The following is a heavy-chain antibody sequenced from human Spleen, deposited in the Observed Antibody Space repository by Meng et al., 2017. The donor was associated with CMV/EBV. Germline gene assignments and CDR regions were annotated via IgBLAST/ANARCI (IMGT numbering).Heavy chain of an antibody. D-gene: IGHD2-2*01. V-gene: IGHV4-61*01. CDR1: GCSVSSGSYT. CDR3: AGGEYCSSASCYSVFVY. J-gene: IGHJ4*02. CDR2: SYYSGSI. Sequence: SETLSLTCTVSGCSVSSGSYTWSWIRQPPGKGLELIGYSYYSGSINYSPSLKSRVTISVDRAKNQFFLKLNSMTAADTAVYYCAGGEYCSSASCYSVFVYWGQGTLVTVSS.